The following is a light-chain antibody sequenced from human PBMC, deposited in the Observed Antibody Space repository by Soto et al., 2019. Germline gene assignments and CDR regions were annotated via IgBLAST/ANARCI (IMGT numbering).Light chain of an antibody. V-gene: IGKV1-5*03. CDR1: QSISRG. J-gene: IGKJ1*01. Sequence: DIQMTQSPSNLSASVGDRVTITCRASQSISRGLAWYQHKPGKAPKLLIYKASTLESGVPSRFSGSGSWTEFTLTISSLQPDDFATDYCQQYNSFRTFGQGTKVEIK. CDR2: KAS. CDR3: QQYNSFRT.